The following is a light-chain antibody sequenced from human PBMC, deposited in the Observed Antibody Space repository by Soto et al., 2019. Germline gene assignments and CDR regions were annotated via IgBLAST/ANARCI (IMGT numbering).Light chain of an antibody. V-gene: IGKV1-39*01. CDR3: QQSYSSLYT. J-gene: IGKJ2*01. CDR2: AAS. Sequence: DIQMNQSPSSLSASVGDRVTITCRASQSISTYLNWYQQKPGRAPKLLIYAASSLQSGVPSRFSGSGSGTDFTLTISSLQPEDFATYYCQQSYSSLYTFGQGTKRENK. CDR1: QSISTY.